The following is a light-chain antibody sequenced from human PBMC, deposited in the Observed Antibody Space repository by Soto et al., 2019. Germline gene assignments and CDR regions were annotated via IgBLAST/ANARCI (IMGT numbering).Light chain of an antibody. Sequence: EIVLTQSPATLSLSPGERATLSCRASQSVSSYLAWYQQKPGQAPRLLIYDASNRATCIPARFSGSVSGTDSTIALSSRQPEDCAVYCCHRRSNWITFGGRTQVAI. J-gene: IGKJ4*01. CDR2: DAS. CDR1: QSVSSY. V-gene: IGKV3-11*01. CDR3: HRRSNWIT.